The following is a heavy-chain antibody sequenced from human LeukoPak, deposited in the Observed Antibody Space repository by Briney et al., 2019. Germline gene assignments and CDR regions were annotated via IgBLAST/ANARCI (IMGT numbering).Heavy chain of an antibody. CDR3: ASLRGGFGELLVDI. Sequence: ASVKVSCKASGYTFTGYYMHWVRQAPGQGLEWMGWINPNSGGTNYAQQVQGRVTMTRDTSISTAYMELSRLRSDDTAVYYCASLRGGFGELLVDIWGQGTMVTVSS. J-gene: IGHJ3*02. CDR2: INPNSGGT. V-gene: IGHV1-2*02. CDR1: GYTFTGYY. D-gene: IGHD3-10*01.